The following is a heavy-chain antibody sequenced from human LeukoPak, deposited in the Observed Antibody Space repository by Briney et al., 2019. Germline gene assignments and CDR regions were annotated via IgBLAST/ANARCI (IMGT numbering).Heavy chain of an antibody. V-gene: IGHV3-23*01. J-gene: IGHJ4*02. CDR2: ISGSGGST. D-gene: IGHD5-18*01. CDR1: GFTLCSFG. CDR3: AKAGPVDTAMVPFDY. Sequence: GGCLRISRGAPGFTLCSFGMNWVRQGPGMGLGWVSAISGSGGSTYYADSVKGRFTISRDNSKNTLYLQMNSLRAEDTAVYYCAKAGPVDTAMVPFDYWGQGTLVTVSS.